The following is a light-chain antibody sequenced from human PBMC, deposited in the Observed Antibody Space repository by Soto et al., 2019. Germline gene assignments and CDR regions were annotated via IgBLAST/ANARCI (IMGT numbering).Light chain of an antibody. Sequence: QLVLTQPPSVSGTPGQTVGISCSGGSSDIGSNTVNWYQQLPGTAPKLLIYGNRQRPSGVPDRFSGSKSGTSASLAISGLHSEDEAEYYCASWDDSRKWVFGGGTKVTVL. V-gene: IGLV1-44*01. CDR3: ASWDDSRKWV. J-gene: IGLJ3*02. CDR1: SSDIGSNT. CDR2: GNR.